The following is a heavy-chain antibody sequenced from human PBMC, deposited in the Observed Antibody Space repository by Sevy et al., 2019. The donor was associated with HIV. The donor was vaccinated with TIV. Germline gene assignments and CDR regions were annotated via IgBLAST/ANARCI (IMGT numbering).Heavy chain of an antibody. CDR1: GFTVSSNY. CDR2: IYSGGST. V-gene: IGHV3-53*01. D-gene: IGHD3-10*01. J-gene: IGHJ4*02. CDR3: VRDPGSGTPDY. Sequence: GGSLRLSCAASGFTVSSNYMSWVRQAPGKGLEWVSVIYSGGSTYYADSVKGRFTISRDNSKNTLYLQINSLRAEDTAVYYCVRDPGSGTPDYWGQGTLVTVSS.